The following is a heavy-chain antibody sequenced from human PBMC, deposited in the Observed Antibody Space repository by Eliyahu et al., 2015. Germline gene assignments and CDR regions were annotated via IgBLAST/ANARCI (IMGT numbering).Heavy chain of an antibody. V-gene: IGHV4-34*01. J-gene: IGHJ3*02. CDR3: ARDVVVVAATPFAFDI. D-gene: IGHD2-15*01. Sequence: QVQLQQWGAGLLKPSETLSLTCAVYGGSFSGYYWSWIRQPPGKGLEWIGEINHSGSTNYNPSLKSRVTISVDTSKNQFSLKLSSVTAADTAVYYCARDVVVVAATPFAFDIWGQGTMVTVSS. CDR2: INHSGST. CDR1: GGSFSGYY.